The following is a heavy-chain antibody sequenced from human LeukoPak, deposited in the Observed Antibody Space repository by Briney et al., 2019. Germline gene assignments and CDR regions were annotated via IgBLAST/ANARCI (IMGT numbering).Heavy chain of an antibody. CDR1: GFPFQNAW. CDR3: TTDGVDTVFDY. D-gene: IGHD5-18*01. V-gene: IGHV3-15*01. Sequence: GSLRLSCGASGFPFQNAWMSWVRQAPGKGLEWVGRIKSKTDGGTTDYAAPVKGRFTISRDDSKNTLYLQMNSLKTEDTAVYYCTTDGVDTVFDYWGQGTLVTVSS. CDR2: IKSKTDGGTT. J-gene: IGHJ4*02.